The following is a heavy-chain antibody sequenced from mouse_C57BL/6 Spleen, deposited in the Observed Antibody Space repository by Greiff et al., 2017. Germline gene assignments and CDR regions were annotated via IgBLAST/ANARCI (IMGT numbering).Heavy chain of an antibody. CDR2: LDPSDSYT. V-gene: IGHV1-69*01. CDR1: GYTFTSYW. D-gene: IGHD6-2*01. Sequence: QVQLQQSGAELVMPGASVKLSCKASGYTFTSYWMHWVQQRPGQGLEWIGELDPSDSYTNYNQKFKGKSTLTVDKSSSTAYMQLCSLTSADTAVDYCARGSLGDYWGQGTTLTVSS. CDR3: ARGSLGDY. J-gene: IGHJ2*01.